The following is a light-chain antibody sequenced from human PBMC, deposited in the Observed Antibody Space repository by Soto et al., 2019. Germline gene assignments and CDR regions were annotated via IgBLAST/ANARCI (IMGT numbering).Light chain of an antibody. CDR3: QHYNSYSEA. CDR2: KAS. V-gene: IGKV1-5*03. Sequence: DIQMTQSPSTLSGSVGDRGTITCRASQTISSWLAWYQQKPGKAPKLLIYKASTLKSGVPSRFSGSGSGTEFTLTISSLQPDEFATYYCQHYNSYSEAFGQGTKV. CDR1: QTISSW. J-gene: IGKJ1*01.